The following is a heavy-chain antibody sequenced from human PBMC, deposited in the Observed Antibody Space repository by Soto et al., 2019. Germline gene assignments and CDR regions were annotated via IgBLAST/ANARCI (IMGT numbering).Heavy chain of an antibody. CDR2: FSPSGGNT. CDR3: ARGMVTFDP. D-gene: IGHD2-21*02. CDR1: GYTFTNYY. V-gene: IGHV1-46*01. Sequence: QVQLVQSGAEVKKPGASVKVSCKASGYTFTNYYMHWVRQAPGEGLEWMGVFSPSGGNTTYAQKFQGRVTMTGDTSTSTVYMEVNSLTSEATAVYYCARGMVTFDPWGQGTQVTVSS. J-gene: IGHJ5*02.